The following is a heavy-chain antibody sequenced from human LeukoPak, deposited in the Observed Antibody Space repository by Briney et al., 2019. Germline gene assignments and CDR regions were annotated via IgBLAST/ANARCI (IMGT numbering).Heavy chain of an antibody. D-gene: IGHD4-17*01. CDR1: GFTFSSYG. CDR2: ISYDGSNK. V-gene: IGHV3-30*18. Sequence: PGRSLRLSCAASGFTFSSYGMHWVRQAPGKGLEWVAVISYDGSNKYYADSVKGRFTISRDNSKNTLYLQMNSLRAEDTAVYYCAKDLTTVTTMWLKPGLDYWGQGTLVTVSS. CDR3: AKDLTTVTTMWLKPGLDY. J-gene: IGHJ4*02.